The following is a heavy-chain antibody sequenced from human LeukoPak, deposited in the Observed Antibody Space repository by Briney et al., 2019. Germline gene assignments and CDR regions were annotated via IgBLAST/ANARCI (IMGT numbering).Heavy chain of an antibody. Sequence: SETLSLTCTVSGGSISSYYWSWIRQPPGKGLEWIGYIYYSGSTNYNPSLKSRVTISVDTSKNQFSLKLGSVTAADTAVYYCARSGEGYYDSSGYLDAFDIWGQGTMVTVSS. V-gene: IGHV4-59*01. D-gene: IGHD3-22*01. CDR2: IYYSGST. J-gene: IGHJ3*02. CDR1: GGSISSYY. CDR3: ARSGEGYYDSSGYLDAFDI.